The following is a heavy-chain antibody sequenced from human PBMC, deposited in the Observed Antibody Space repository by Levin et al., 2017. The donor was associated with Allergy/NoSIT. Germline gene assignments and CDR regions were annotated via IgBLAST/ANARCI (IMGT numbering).Heavy chain of an antibody. CDR1: GFTFSSYS. CDR3: ARAAYSSGCED. CDR2: ISSSSSYI. D-gene: IGHD6-19*01. J-gene: IGHJ4*02. V-gene: IGHV3-21*01. Sequence: ETLSLTCAASGFTFSSYSMNWVRQAPGKGLEWVSSISSSSSYIYYADSVKGRFTISRDNAKNSLYLQMNSLRAEDTAVYYCARAAYSSGCEDWGQGTLVTVSS.